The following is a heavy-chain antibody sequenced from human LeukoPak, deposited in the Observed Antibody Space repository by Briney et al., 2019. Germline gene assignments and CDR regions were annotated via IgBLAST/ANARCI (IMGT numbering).Heavy chain of an antibody. J-gene: IGHJ1*01. V-gene: IGHV5-10-1*01. Sequence: GESLKISCKGSGYSFTSYWISWVRQMPGKALEWMGRIDPSDSYTNYSPSFQCHVTISADKSISTAYLQWSSLKASDTAMYYCAGARIAVAGNAEYFHHWGQGTLVTVSS. CDR1: GYSFTSYW. CDR2: IDPSDSYT. CDR3: AGARIAVAGNAEYFHH. D-gene: IGHD6-19*01.